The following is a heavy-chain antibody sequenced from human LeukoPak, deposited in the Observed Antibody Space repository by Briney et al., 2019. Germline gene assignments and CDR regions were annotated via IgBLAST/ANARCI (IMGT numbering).Heavy chain of an antibody. J-gene: IGHJ4*02. CDR1: GGSISSYY. D-gene: IGHD1-26*01. CDR2: IDYSGRT. V-gene: IGHV4-39*07. CDR3: ARRRQPIGTSGYFDY. Sequence: NASETLSLTCTVSGGSISSYYWGWIRQAPGKGPEWIASIDYSGRTFYNPSLRSRVTISVDTSNNDFSLNLTSVTAADTAVYYCARRRQPIGTSGYFDYWGQETLVTVSS.